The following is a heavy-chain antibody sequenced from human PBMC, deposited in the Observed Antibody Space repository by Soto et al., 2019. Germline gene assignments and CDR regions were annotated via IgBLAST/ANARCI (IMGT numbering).Heavy chain of an antibody. J-gene: IGHJ4*02. CDR2: IYCDDDK. Sequence: QITLKESGPTLVKPTQSLTLTCTFSGFSLSTSGVDVGWIRQPPGKALEWLALIYCDDDKRYKPSFKSRLTITKGTSRNLVVLTMTNMDTLDTDTYYCAHTRPYNNPPEYFFDCWVQGPLLTVSS. CDR3: AHTRPYNNPPEYFFDC. CDR1: GFSLSTSGVD. V-gene: IGHV2-5*02. D-gene: IGHD3-10*01.